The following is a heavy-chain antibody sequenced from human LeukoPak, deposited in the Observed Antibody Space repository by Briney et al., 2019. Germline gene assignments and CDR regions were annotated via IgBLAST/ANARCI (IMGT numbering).Heavy chain of an antibody. Sequence: GGSLRLSCVTSGFTFRSYSMNWVRQAPGKGLEWVANIKHDGSEKNYVDSEKGRFTISRDNAKNSLYLQMNSLRAEDSAVYYCARDPVDASWGQGTLVTVSS. D-gene: IGHD4-23*01. CDR1: GFTFRSYS. CDR2: IKHDGSEK. J-gene: IGHJ4*02. CDR3: ARDPVDAS. V-gene: IGHV3-7*01.